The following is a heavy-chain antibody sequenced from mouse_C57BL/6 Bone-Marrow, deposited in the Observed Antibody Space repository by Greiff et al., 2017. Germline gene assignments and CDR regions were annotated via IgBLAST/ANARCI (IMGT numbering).Heavy chain of an antibody. CDR2: IDPDNGDT. J-gene: IGHJ3*01. CDR3: TFDGYYGDGFAY. Sequence: VQLQQSGAELVRPGASVKLSCTASGFNIKDDYMHWVKQRPEQGLEWIGWIDPDNGDTEYASKFQGKATITADTSSNTAYLQLRSLTSEDTAVYYCTFDGYYGDGFAYWGQGTLVTVSA. V-gene: IGHV14-4*01. D-gene: IGHD2-3*01. CDR1: GFNIKDDY.